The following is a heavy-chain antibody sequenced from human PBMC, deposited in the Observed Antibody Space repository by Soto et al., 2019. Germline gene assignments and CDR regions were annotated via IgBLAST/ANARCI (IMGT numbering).Heavy chain of an antibody. CDR2: ISYDGSNK. Sequence: GGSLRLSCAASGFTFSSYGMHWVRQAPGKGLEWVAVISYDGSNKYYADSVKGRFTISRENSKNTLYLQMNSLRAEDTAVYYCTKGLKYPRFDYYDSSGYHYQTYYYYGMDVWGQGTTVTVSS. V-gene: IGHV3-30*18. J-gene: IGHJ6*02. CDR1: GFTFSSYG. CDR3: TKGLKYPRFDYYDSSGYHYQTYYYYGMDV. D-gene: IGHD3-22*01.